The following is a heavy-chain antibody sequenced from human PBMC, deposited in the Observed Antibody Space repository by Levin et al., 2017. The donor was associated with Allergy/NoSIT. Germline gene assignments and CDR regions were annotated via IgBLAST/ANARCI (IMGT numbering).Heavy chain of an antibody. Sequence: GESLKISCAASGFTFRNYWMTWVRQAPGKGLEWVANIKQDGSEKFYVDSVKGRFTISRDNAKNSLDLQMNSLRAEDTAVYYCAREDTVGDVWGQGTTVTVSS. D-gene: IGHD5-18*01. V-gene: IGHV3-7*01. CDR1: GFTFRNYW. CDR2: IKQDGSEK. CDR3: AREDTVGDV. J-gene: IGHJ6*02.